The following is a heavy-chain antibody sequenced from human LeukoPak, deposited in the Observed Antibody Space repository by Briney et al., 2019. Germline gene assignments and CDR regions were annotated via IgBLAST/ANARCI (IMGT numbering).Heavy chain of an antibody. J-gene: IGHJ3*02. CDR1: GGSIRSYY. CDR3: AKAPYRDDAFDI. D-gene: IGHD3-16*02. V-gene: IGHV4-59*01. CDR2: IYYSGST. Sequence: SETLSLTCTVSGGSIRSYYLSWIRQPPGKGLEWIGYIYYSGSTNYNPSLKSRVTISVDTSKNQFSLKLSSVTAADTAVYYCAKAPYRDDAFDIWGQGTMVTVSS.